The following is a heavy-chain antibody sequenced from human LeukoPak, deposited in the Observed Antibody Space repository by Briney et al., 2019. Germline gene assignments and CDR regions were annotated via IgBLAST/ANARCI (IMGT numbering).Heavy chain of an antibody. CDR2: FDPEDDET. V-gene: IGHV1-24*01. J-gene: IGHJ3*02. D-gene: IGHD5-12*01. CDR1: GYRLIELS. CDR3: ATYGATMTPDAFDI. Sequence: GASVKVSCKVSGYRLIELSMHWVRQAPGKGLEWMGGFDPEDDETIYAQKFQGRVTMTEDRSTDTAFMELRSLRSDDTAVYYCATYGATMTPDAFDIWGQGTRVTVSS.